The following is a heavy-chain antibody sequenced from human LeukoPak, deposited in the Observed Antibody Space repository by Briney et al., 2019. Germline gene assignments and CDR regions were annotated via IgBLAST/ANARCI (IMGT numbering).Heavy chain of an antibody. CDR3: GTDAFLLFGEFAH. CDR1: GFSFTNTW. CDR2: IKSNPDGGAT. Sequence: PGGSLRLSCAASGFSFTNTWMSWVRHAPGRGLEWVGRIKSNPDGGATVYSAPVKGRFTISRDDSKNTLYLQLDSLKAEDTAVYYCGTDAFLLFGEFAHWGQGTLVTVSS. V-gene: IGHV3-15*01. D-gene: IGHD3-10*01. J-gene: IGHJ4*02.